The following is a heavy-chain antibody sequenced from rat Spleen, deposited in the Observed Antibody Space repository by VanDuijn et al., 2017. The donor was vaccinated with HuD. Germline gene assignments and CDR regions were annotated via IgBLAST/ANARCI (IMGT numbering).Heavy chain of an antibody. CDR3: ARQGTNWFAY. CDR2: ISYEGSST. J-gene: IGHJ3*01. Sequence: EVQLVESGGGLVQPGRSLKLSCAASGFTFSDYYMAWVRQAPKKGLEWVASISYEGSSTYYGDSVKGRFTISRDNAKSTLYLQMNSLRSEDTATYYCARQGTNWFAYWGQGTLVTVSS. CDR1: GFTFSDYY. V-gene: IGHV5-22*01.